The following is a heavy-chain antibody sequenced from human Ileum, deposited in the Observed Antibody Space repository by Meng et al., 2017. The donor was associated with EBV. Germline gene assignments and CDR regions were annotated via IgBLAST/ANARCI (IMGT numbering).Heavy chain of an antibody. CDR2: IYFSGST. Sequence: HESGPWLAHPSSVLCLFFAVSGCCIGSTNGWGWIRQRPGKGLELIGYIYFSGSTSCNPSLKSRVTMSVGTSKNQFCLNLNSVTAVDTAVYYCARHVPGTSAYYYWGQGTLVTVSS. V-gene: IGHV4-28*01. CDR1: GCCIGSTNG. J-gene: IGHJ4*02. CDR3: ARHVPGTSAYYY. D-gene: IGHD2-8*01.